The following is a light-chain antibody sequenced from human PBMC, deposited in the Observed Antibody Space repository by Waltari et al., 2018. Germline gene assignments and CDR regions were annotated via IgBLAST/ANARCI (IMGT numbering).Light chain of an antibody. CDR3: SSYTTSNAPGV. V-gene: IGLV2-14*01. Sequence: QSALTQPASVPGSPGQSITISCTGTDSDVGAYNFVSWYRQHPGQAPHLIIYEVSERPPGISYRFSGSKSDNTAPLTISGLQADDEAVYYCSSYTTSNAPGVFGTGTKVTVL. J-gene: IGLJ1*01. CDR1: DSDVGAYNF. CDR2: EVS.